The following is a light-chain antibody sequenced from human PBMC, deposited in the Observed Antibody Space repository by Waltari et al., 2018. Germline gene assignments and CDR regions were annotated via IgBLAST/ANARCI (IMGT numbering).Light chain of an antibody. V-gene: IGLV4-69*01. CDR1: SGHSNYA. J-gene: IGLJ2*01. Sequence: QLVLTQSPSASASLGTSVKLTCSLSSGHSNYAIAWHKQRAEKGPRVLTKIDSDGSHTDGDGIPARFSGSSSGAERYLTISSLQSEDEADYYCQTWNKGVVVFGGGTKLTVL. CDR2: IDSDGSH. CDR3: QTWNKGVVV.